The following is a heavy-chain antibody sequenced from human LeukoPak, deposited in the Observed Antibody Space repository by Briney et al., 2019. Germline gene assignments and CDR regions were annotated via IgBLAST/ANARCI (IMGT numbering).Heavy chain of an antibody. CDR3: ATHTRPGRGYSYGSLRRGVDY. CDR1: GGTFSSYA. D-gene: IGHD5-18*01. V-gene: IGHV1-69*13. Sequence: SVKVSCKASGGTFSSYAISWVRQAPGQGLEWMGGIIPIFGTANYAQKFQGRVTITADESTSTAYMELSSLRSEDTAVYYCATHTRPGRGYSYGSLRRGVDYWGQGTLVTVSS. J-gene: IGHJ4*02. CDR2: IIPIFGTA.